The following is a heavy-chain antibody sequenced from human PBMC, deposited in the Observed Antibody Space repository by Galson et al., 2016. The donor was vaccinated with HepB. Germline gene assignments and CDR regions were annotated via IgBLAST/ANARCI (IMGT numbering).Heavy chain of an antibody. CDR2: ITSTAYAI. D-gene: IGHD3-16*01. J-gene: IGHJ5*02. V-gene: IGHV3-21*06. CDR3: TWGVGGSDRRRWFNP. CDR1: GYTFSSYW. Sequence: SLRLSCAASGYTFSSYWMSWVRQDPGKGLEWVASITSTAYAISYADSVKGRFTISRDNPNDTLYLQMDSLRTEDPAVYYCTWGVGGSDRRRWFNPWGQGILVTVSS.